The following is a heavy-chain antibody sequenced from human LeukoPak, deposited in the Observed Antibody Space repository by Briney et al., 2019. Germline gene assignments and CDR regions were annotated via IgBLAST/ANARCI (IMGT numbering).Heavy chain of an antibody. CDR1: GFTFSSYG. CDR3: AREGSYSQKFDH. CDR2: IRYDGSNK. J-gene: IGHJ5*02. Sequence: GGSLRLSCAASGFTFSSYGMHWVRQAPGKGLEWVAFIRYDGSNKYYADSVKGRFTISRDNAKNPLYLQMNSLRAEETAVYFCAREGSYSQKFDHWGQGTQVTVSS. V-gene: IGHV3-30*02. D-gene: IGHD1-26*01.